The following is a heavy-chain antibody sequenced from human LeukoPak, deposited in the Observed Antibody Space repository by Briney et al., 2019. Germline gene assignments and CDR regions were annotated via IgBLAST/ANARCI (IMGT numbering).Heavy chain of an antibody. Sequence: GWSLRLSFACSGFTLSSFAMSGVRQAAGKGLDWVSGINGSGSDTYYAASVKGGFTISRENSTNTPYLEMKSLRAEDTAVFYCAKDRNSVHLPIIFDYWGQGTLVTVSS. CDR3: AKDRNSVHLPIIFDY. J-gene: IGHJ4*02. V-gene: IGHV3-23*01. D-gene: IGHD2/OR15-2a*01. CDR2: INGSGSDT. CDR1: GFTLSSFA.